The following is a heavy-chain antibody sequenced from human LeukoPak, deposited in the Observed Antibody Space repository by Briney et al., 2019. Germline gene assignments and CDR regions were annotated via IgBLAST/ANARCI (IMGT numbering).Heavy chain of an antibody. Sequence: GGSLRLSCAASGFTFSNHAMSWVRQTPGEGLEWVSSISSSDTYYADSVKGRFTISRDNSKNTLYLRMTALRGDDTAVYYCANSIATSWGQETLVTVSS. V-gene: IGHV3-23*01. J-gene: IGHJ5*02. CDR2: ISSSDT. CDR1: GFTFSNHA. D-gene: IGHD6-13*01. CDR3: ANSIATS.